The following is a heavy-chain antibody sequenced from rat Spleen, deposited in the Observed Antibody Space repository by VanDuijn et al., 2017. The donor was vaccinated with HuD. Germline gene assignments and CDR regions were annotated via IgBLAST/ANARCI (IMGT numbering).Heavy chain of an antibody. CDR2: ISYSGST. J-gene: IGHJ2*01. CDR3: ARHGGPPLDY. Sequence: EVQLQESGPGLLKPSQSPSLTCSVPGYSITTNYWDWIRKFPGNKMEWLGYISYSGSTSYNPSLKSRISITKDTSKNQFFLQVNSVTTEDTATYYCARHGGPPLDYWGQGVMVTVSS. CDR1: GYSITTNY. D-gene: IGHD1-11*01. V-gene: IGHV3-1*01.